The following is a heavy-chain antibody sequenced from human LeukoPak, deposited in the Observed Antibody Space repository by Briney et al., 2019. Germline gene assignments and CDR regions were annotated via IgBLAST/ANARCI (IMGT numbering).Heavy chain of an antibody. Sequence: KASETLSLTCAVYGGSITGYYWSWIRQTPGRGLEWVGEIHYTGATSYNPSLKSRATISTDTSKNQFSLRLSSVTAADTAVYYCARGNILTGYCFDSWGQGALVTVSS. CDR2: IHYTGAT. CDR1: GGSITGYY. V-gene: IGHV4-34*01. D-gene: IGHD3-9*01. CDR3: ARGNILTGYCFDS. J-gene: IGHJ4*02.